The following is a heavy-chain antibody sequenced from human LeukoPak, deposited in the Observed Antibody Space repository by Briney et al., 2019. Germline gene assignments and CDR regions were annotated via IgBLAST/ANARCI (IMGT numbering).Heavy chain of an antibody. CDR3: AKDQEIVVVVAATFDY. V-gene: IGHV3-23*01. CDR1: GFTFSSYA. Sequence: GGSLRLSCTASGFTFSSYAMSWVRQAPGKGLEGVSAISGSGGSTYYADSVKGRFTISRDNSKNTLYLQMNSLRAEDTAVYYCAKDQEIVVVVAATFDYWGQGTLVTVSS. CDR2: ISGSGGST. J-gene: IGHJ4*02. D-gene: IGHD2-15*01.